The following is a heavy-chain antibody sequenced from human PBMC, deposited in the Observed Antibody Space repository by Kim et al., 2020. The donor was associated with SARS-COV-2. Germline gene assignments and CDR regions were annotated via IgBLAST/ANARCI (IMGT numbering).Heavy chain of an antibody. CDR2: ISGTGSGS. CDR1: GFPFSNYA. V-gene: IGHV3-23*01. J-gene: IGHJ4*02. CDR3: TKHFGATKQSLDY. D-gene: IGHD3-10*01. Sequence: GGSLRLSCRASGFPFSNYAMSWVRQAPGKGLEWVSAISGTGSGSYYADSVRGRFTISRDNSKNTLFLQMSGLRTEDTARYYCTKHFGATKQSLDYLGQG.